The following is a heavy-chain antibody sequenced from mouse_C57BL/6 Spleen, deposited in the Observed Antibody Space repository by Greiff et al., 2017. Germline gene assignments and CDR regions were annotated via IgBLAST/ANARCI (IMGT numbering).Heavy chain of an antibody. Sequence: QVQLKQPGTELVKPGASVKLSCKASGYTFTSYWMHWVKQRPGQGLEWIGNINPSNGGTNYNEKFKSKATLTVDKSSSTAYMQLSSLTSEDSAVYYCAVTGGYYFYAMDYWGQGTSVTVSS. CDR3: AVTGGYYFYAMDY. J-gene: IGHJ4*01. CDR1: GYTFTSYW. D-gene: IGHD2-3*01. V-gene: IGHV1-53*01. CDR2: INPSNGGT.